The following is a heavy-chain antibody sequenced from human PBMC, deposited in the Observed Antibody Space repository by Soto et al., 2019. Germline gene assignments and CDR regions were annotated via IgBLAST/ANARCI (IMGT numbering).Heavy chain of an antibody. V-gene: IGHV1-2*02. Sequence: ASVKVSCKASGYTFTNYYMHWLRQAPGQGLEWMGWMNPRSGGSKYAQAFQDRVTMTRDASISTAYMELSSLRSEDTAVYYCAREGSLRFLLWVGNYGMDVWGQGTTVTVSS. CDR1: GYTFTNYY. CDR3: AREGSLRFLLWVGNYGMDV. CDR2: MNPRSGGS. J-gene: IGHJ6*02. D-gene: IGHD3-3*01.